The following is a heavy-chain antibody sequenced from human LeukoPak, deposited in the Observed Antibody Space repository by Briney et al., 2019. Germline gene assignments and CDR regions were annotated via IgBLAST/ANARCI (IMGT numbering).Heavy chain of an antibody. CDR1: GFXFSSYA. CDR2: ISDSGGST. J-gene: IGHJ6*02. V-gene: IGHV3-64D*09. CDR3: VRGYSFGPYGMDV. Sequence: GGSLRLSCSASGFXFSSYAIHWVRQAPGKGLEYVSAISDSGGSTYYADSVKGRFTISRDNSKNTLYLQMSSLRAEDTAVYFCVRGYSFGPYGMDVWGQGTTVTVS. D-gene: IGHD2-15*01.